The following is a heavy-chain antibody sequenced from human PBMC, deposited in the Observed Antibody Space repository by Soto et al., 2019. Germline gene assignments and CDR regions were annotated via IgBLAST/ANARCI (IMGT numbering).Heavy chain of an antibody. J-gene: IGHJ5*02. V-gene: IGHV4-31*03. CDR2: IYYSGST. Sequence: QVQLQESGPGLVKPSQTLSLTCTVSGGSISSGGYYWSWIRQHPGKGLEWIGYIYYSGSTYYNPSLKVRVTISVDTSKNQFSLKLSSVTAADTAVYYCARDERGGYCSGGSCYYHNWFDPWGQGTLVTVSS. CDR1: GGSISSGGYY. D-gene: IGHD2-15*01. CDR3: ARDERGGYCSGGSCYYHNWFDP.